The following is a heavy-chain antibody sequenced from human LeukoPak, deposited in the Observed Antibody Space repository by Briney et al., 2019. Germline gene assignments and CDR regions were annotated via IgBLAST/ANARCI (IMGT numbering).Heavy chain of an antibody. J-gene: IGHJ4*02. CDR1: GYTFTGYY. V-gene: IGHV1-2*02. CDR3: AVTEGIATPFDY. Sequence: ASVKVSCKASGYTFTGYYMHWVRQAPGQGLEWMGWINPNSGGTNYAQKFQGRVTMTRDTSISTAYMELSRLRSDDTAVYYCAVTEGIATPFDYWGQGTLVTVPS. CDR2: INPNSGGT. D-gene: IGHD6-13*01.